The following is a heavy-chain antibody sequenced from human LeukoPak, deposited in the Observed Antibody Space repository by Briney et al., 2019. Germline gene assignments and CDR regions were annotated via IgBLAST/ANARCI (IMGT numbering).Heavy chain of an antibody. CDR1: GGSISSGAYS. Sequence: SETLSLTCAVSGGSISSGAYSWSWIRQPPRKGLEWIGYVYYSGGTYYNPSLKSRVTMSVDTSKNQFSLKLSSVTAADTAVYYCARDRYYYDSSGYYWLFDYWGQGTLVIVSS. V-gene: IGHV4-30-4*07. CDR2: VYYSGGT. J-gene: IGHJ4*02. D-gene: IGHD3-22*01. CDR3: ARDRYYYDSSGYYWLFDY.